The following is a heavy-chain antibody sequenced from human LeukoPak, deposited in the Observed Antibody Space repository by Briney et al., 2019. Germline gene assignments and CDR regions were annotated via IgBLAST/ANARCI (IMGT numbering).Heavy chain of an antibody. D-gene: IGHD1-1*01. CDR1: GFTFSSYA. Sequence: PGGSLRLSCAASGFTFSSYAMGWVRQAPEKGLEWVSGISGSGGSTYYADSVKGRFTISRDNSKNTLYLQMNSLRVEDTAVYYCAKGTRTTGTHYFDSWGQGTLVTVSS. J-gene: IGHJ4*02. CDR3: AKGTRTTGTHYFDS. CDR2: ISGSGGST. V-gene: IGHV3-23*01.